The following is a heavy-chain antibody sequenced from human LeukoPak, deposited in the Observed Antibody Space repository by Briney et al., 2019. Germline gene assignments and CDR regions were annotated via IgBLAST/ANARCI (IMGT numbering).Heavy chain of an antibody. D-gene: IGHD1-1*01. Sequence: SETLSLTCAVSNNFIKKGYHLGWLRQPPGKGLEWIGSIYHSGSTYYNPSLKRRLTISLDTSKSHFSLHLSSVTAADTAVYYCGMENYQGACDIWGQGTMVTVSS. J-gene: IGHJ3*02. CDR3: GMENYQGACDI. CDR1: NNFIKKGYH. V-gene: IGHV4-38-2*01. CDR2: IYHSGST.